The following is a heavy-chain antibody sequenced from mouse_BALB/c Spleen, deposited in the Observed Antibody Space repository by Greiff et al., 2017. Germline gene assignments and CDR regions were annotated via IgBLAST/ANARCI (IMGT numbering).Heavy chain of an antibody. Sequence: EVMLVESGGGLVKPGGSLKLSCAASGFTFSDYYMYWVRQTPEKRLEWVATISDGGSYTYYPDSVKGRFTISRDNAKNNLYLQMSSLKSEDTAMYYCAREGTGTWGAMDYWGQGTLVTVSS. J-gene: IGHJ4*01. D-gene: IGHD4-1*01. CDR3: AREGTGTWGAMDY. CDR1: GFTFSDYY. V-gene: IGHV5-4*02. CDR2: ISDGGSYT.